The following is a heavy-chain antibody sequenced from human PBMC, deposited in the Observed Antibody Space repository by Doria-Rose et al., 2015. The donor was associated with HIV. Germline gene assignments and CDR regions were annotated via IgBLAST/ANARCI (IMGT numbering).Heavy chain of an antibody. CDR3: ATEVTLDY. Sequence: VQLVQSGGGLVRPGGSLRLSCATSGFTFSSHRINWVRQAPGKGLEMVSSISSTSAYINYADSVRGRFTISRDNARNSLYLQMDSLRAEDTAIYYCATEVTLDYWGQGTLVTVTT. D-gene: IGHD3-10*01. CDR2: ISSTSAYI. CDR1: GFTFSSHR. V-gene: IGHV3-21*01. J-gene: IGHJ4*02.